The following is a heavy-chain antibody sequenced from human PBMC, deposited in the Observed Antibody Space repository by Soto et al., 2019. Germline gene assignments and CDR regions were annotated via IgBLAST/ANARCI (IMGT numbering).Heavy chain of an antibody. CDR1: GFTFSSYA. CDR3: ARGFSFQRSTIFGVVQDAFDI. CDR2: ISGSGGST. D-gene: IGHD3-3*01. V-gene: IGHV3-23*01. J-gene: IGHJ3*02. Sequence: PGGSLRLSCAASGFTFSSYAMSWVRQAPGKGLEWVSAISGSGGSTYYADSVKGRFTISRDNSKNTLYLQMNSLRAEDTAVYYCARGFSFQRSTIFGVVQDAFDIWGQGTMVTVSS.